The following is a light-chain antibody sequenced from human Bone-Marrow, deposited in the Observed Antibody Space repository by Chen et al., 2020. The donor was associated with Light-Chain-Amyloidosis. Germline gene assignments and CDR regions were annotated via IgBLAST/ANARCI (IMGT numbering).Light chain of an antibody. CDR2: LGS. CDR1: QSLLHSNGYNY. Sequence: DIVMTQSPLSLPVTPGEPASSSCRSSQSLLHSNGYNYLDWYLQKPGQSPQLVIYLGSNRASGVPDRFSGSGSGTDFTLKISRVEAEDVGIYYCMQALQGPPTFGQGTKVEIK. J-gene: IGKJ1*01. V-gene: IGKV2-28*01. CDR3: MQALQGPPT.